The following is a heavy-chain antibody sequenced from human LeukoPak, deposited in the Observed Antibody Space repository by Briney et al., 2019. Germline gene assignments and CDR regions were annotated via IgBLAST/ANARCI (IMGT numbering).Heavy chain of an antibody. D-gene: IGHD1-26*01. V-gene: IGHV3-23*01. Sequence: GGSLRLSCAASGFTFSSYAMSWVRQAPGEGLEWVSAISGSGGSTYYADSVKGRFTISRDNSKNTLYLHMNSLRAEDTALYYCAKGTRSSPNDASDIWGQGTMVTVSS. J-gene: IGHJ3*02. CDR1: GFTFSSYA. CDR2: ISGSGGST. CDR3: AKGTRSSPNDASDI.